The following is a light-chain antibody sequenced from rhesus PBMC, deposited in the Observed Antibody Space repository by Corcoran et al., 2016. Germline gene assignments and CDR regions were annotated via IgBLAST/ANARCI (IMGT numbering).Light chain of an antibody. CDR1: ESVSVFGIHL. CDR3: RQSKNSPPWT. Sequence: DIVLTQSPASLAVSPGQRATITCRASESVSVFGIHLIHWYQQKPGQPPKLLIYQASNKDTGVPARFTGIVSGTDFTLTINPEEADDTADYYCRQSKNSPPWTFGQGTKVEI. CDR2: QAS. J-gene: IGKJ1*01. V-gene: IGKV7-13*01.